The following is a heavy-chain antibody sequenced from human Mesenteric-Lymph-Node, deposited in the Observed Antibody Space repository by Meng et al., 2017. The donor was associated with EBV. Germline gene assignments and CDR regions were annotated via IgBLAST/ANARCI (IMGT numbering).Heavy chain of an antibody. CDR1: GFTLSSYA. V-gene: IGHV3-23*04. CDR3: AKSAAGIEYYFDY. CDR2: ISGSGVST. J-gene: IGHJ4*02. D-gene: IGHD6-13*01. Sequence: VQLVESGGGFVKPGGSLRLCCGACGFTLSSYAMSWVRQAPGKGLEWVSGISGSGVSTYYADFLKGRFTISRDNSKNTLYLQMNSLRAEDTAVYYCAKSAAGIEYYFDYWGQGTLVTVSS.